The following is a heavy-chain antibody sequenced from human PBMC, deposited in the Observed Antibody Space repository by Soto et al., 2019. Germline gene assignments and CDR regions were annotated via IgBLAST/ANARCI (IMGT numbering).Heavy chain of an antibody. CDR3: ARDKITGLFDY. D-gene: IGHD2-8*02. V-gene: IGHV4-39*07. Sequence: SETLSLTCTVSGGSITSNSYFWAWIRQPPGTGLEWIGEINHSGSTNYNPSLKSRVTISVDTSKNQFSLKLTSVTAADTAVYYCARDKITGLFDYWGQGTLVTVSS. J-gene: IGHJ4*02. CDR1: GGSITSNSYF. CDR2: INHSGST.